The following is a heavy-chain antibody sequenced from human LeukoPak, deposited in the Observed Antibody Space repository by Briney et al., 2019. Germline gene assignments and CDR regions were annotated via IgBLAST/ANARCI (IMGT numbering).Heavy chain of an antibody. CDR1: GFTFSSYA. D-gene: IGHD5-18*01. V-gene: IGHV3-30*04. Sequence: GGSLRLSCAASGFTFSSYAMHWVRQAPGKGLEWVAVISYDGSNKYYADSVKGRFTISRDNSKNTLYLQMNSLRAEDTAVYYCARAGYSYGYSFDYWGRGTLVTVSS. CDR2: ISYDGSNK. J-gene: IGHJ4*02. CDR3: ARAGYSYGYSFDY.